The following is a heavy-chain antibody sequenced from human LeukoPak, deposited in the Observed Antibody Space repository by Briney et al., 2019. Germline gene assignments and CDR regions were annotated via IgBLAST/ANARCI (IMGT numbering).Heavy chain of an antibody. V-gene: IGHV3-48*03. D-gene: IGHD3-3*01. CDR1: GFSFSYQG. Sequence: GGSLRLSCAGSGFSFSYQGMTWVRQAPGKGLEWIAYLSSSGSAFSYADSVKGRFTIARDNAKNSVYLEMNSLRADDTAVYYCARSARLMKGVVEVTALDDWGQGTLVTVSS. CDR3: ARSARLMKGVVEVTALDD. CDR2: LSSSGSAF. J-gene: IGHJ4*02.